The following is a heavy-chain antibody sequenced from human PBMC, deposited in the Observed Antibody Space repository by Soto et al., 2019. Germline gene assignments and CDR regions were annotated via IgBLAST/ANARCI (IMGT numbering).Heavy chain of an antibody. CDR1: GYTFTSYA. Sequence: QVPLVQSGAEVKKPGASVKVSCKASGYTFTSYAMHWVRQAPGQRLEWMGWINAGNGNTKYSQKFQGRVTITRDTSASTAYIGLSSLRYEDTAVYYCARWYSSSGISRVGRLDAFDIWGQGTMVTVSS. CDR2: INAGNGNT. V-gene: IGHV1-3*01. J-gene: IGHJ3*02. CDR3: ARWYSSSGISRVGRLDAFDI. D-gene: IGHD6-13*01.